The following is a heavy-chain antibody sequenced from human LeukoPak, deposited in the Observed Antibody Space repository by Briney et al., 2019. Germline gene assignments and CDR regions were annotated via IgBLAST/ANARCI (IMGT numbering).Heavy chain of an antibody. V-gene: IGHV1-69*06. J-gene: IGHJ4*02. D-gene: IGHD3-22*01. Sequence: GASVKVSCKASGATFSSYAISWGRQAPGQGLEWMGGIIPIFGTANYAQKFQGRVTITADKSTSTAYMELSSLRSEDTAVYYCAVSLGSSGYYWGQGTLVTVSS. CDR3: AVSLGSSGYY. CDR2: IIPIFGTA. CDR1: GATFSSYA.